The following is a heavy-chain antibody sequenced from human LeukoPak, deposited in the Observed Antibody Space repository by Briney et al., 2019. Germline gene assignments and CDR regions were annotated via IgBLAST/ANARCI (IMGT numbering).Heavy chain of an antibody. V-gene: IGHV4-59*08. J-gene: IGHJ4*02. Sequence: PSETLSLTCTVSGGSISSYYWSWIRQPPGKGLEWIGYIYYSGGTNYNPSLKSRVTISVDTSKNQFSLKLSSVTAADTAVYYCARKQWQVSHYFDYWGQGTLVTASS. D-gene: IGHD6-19*01. CDR2: IYYSGGT. CDR3: ARKQWQVSHYFDY. CDR1: GGSISSYY.